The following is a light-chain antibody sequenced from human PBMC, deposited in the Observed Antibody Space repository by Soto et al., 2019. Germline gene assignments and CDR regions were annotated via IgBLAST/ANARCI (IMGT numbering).Light chain of an antibody. CDR2: DVS. CDR3: SSYTSSSTLVV. Sequence: QSALTQPASVSGSPGQSITISCTGTSNDIGDYNYVSWYQQHPGKAPELMIYDVSNRPSGVSNRFSGSKSGNTASLTISGLQAEDEADYYCSSYTSSSTLVVFGGGTKLTVL. CDR1: SNDIGDYNY. V-gene: IGLV2-14*01. J-gene: IGLJ2*01.